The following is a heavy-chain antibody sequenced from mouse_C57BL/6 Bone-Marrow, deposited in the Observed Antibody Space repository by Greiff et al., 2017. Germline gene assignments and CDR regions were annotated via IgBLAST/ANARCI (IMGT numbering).Heavy chain of an antibody. V-gene: IGHV2-4*01. CDR2: IWSGGST. Sequence: VQRVESGPGLVQPSQSLSITCTVSGFSLTSYGVHWVRQPPGKGLEWLGVIWSGGSTDYNAAFISRLSISKDNSKSQVFFKMNSLQANDTAIYYCAKGDSNYAWFAYWGQGTLVTVSA. CDR3: AKGDSNYAWFAY. J-gene: IGHJ3*01. D-gene: IGHD2-5*01. CDR1: GFSLTSYG.